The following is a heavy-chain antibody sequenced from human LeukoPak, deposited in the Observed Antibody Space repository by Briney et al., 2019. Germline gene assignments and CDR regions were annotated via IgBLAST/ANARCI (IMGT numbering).Heavy chain of an antibody. CDR2: ISGSGGST. CDR1: GFTFSSYA. V-gene: IGHV3-23*01. J-gene: IGHJ4*02. CDR3: ARGGSGYSCYDEPRHFDY. D-gene: IGHD5-12*01. Sequence: PGGSLRLSCAASGFTFSSYAMSWVRQAPGKGLEWVSAISGSGGSTYYADSVKGRFTISRDNSKNTLYLQMNSLRAEDMAVYYCARGGSGYSCYDEPRHFDYWGQGTLVTVSS.